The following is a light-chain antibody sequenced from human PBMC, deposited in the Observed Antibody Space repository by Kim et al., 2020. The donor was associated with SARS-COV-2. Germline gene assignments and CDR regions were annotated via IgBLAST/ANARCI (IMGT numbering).Light chain of an antibody. CDR2: DAS. J-gene: IGKJ2*01. CDR1: QYIDNW. V-gene: IGKV3-11*01. Sequence: EIVLTQSPATLSLSPGERATLSCRASQYIDNWLAWYQQKPGQVPRLLIYDASNRATGIPARFSGSGSETDFTLTISSLEPEDFAVYYCQHRRTWPLTFGQGTKLEI. CDR3: QHRRTWPLT.